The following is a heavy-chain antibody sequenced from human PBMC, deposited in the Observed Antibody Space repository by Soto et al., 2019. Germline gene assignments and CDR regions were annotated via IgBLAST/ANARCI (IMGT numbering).Heavy chain of an antibody. J-gene: IGHJ4*02. V-gene: IGHV3-48*01. CDR1: TFSSYS. Sequence: TFSSYSMNWVRQAPGKGLEWVSYISSSSSTIYYADSVKGRFTISRDNAKNSLYLQMNSLRAEDTAVYYCAGRPRMTTVTTSPYFDYWGQGTLVTVSS. D-gene: IGHD4-4*01. CDR2: ISSSSSTI. CDR3: AGRPRMTTVTTSPYFDY.